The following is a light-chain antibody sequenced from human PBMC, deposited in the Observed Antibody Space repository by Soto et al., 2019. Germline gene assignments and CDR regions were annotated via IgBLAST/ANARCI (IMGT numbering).Light chain of an antibody. CDR3: QQLSLYPLT. J-gene: IGKJ4*01. V-gene: IGKV1-5*01. Sequence: DIQMTQSPSTLSASVGDRVTITCRASQSISSWLAWYQQKPGKAPKSLIYDASSLESGVPSRFSGSVSGTEFTLTISSLQPDDFATYYCQQLSLYPLTFGGGSKVEIK. CDR1: QSISSW. CDR2: DAS.